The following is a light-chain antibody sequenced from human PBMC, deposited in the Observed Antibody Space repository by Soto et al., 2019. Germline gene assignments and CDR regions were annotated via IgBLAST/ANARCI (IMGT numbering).Light chain of an antibody. J-gene: IGKJ4*01. CDR3: QQRRDSPIT. V-gene: IGKV3-11*01. CDR1: QNVVTS. Sequence: IVLTQSPATLSLSPGERATLSCRASQNVVTSLSWYQQKPGQVPRLLIYDASNSATGIPARFSGSGSGADFTLTIASLDPEDFAVYYCQQRRDSPITFGGGTKVQIK. CDR2: DAS.